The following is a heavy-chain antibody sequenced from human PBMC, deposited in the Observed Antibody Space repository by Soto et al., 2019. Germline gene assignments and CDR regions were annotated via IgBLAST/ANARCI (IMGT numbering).Heavy chain of an antibody. D-gene: IGHD6-19*01. V-gene: IGHV1-8*01. CDR2: MNPNSGNT. Sequence: ASVKVSCKASGYTFTRYDINWVRQATGQGLEGMGWMNPNSGNTGYAQKFQGRVTMTRNTSISTAYMELSSLRSEDTAVYYCARMLIGFMPYTRGWSSSRYYYYGMDVWGQGTTVTVSS. CDR1: GYTFTRYD. J-gene: IGHJ6*02. CDR3: ARMLIGFMPYTRGWSSSRYYYYGMDV.